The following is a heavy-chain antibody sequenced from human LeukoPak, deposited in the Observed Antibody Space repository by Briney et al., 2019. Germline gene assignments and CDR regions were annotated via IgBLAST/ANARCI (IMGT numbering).Heavy chain of an antibody. V-gene: IGHV4-38-2*02. J-gene: IGHJ4*02. D-gene: IGHD3/OR15-3a*01. Sequence: SETLSLTCTVSGYSISSGYYWGWIRQPPGKGLEWIGSIYHSGSTYYNPSLKSRVSISIDTSKNQFSLRLTSVTAADTAVYYCARQTGSGLFILPGGQGTLVTVSS. CDR1: GYSISSGYY. CDR3: ARQTGSGLFILP. CDR2: IYHSGST.